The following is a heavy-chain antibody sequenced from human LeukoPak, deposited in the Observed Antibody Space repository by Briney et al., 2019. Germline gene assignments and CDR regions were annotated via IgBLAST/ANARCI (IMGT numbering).Heavy chain of an antibody. CDR3: ARPTSSGSINS. J-gene: IGHJ4*02. Sequence: WVSFITGSGVTTSYADSVKGLFPISKDSAKHSLFLQMNSLRAEDTAVYYCARPTSSGSINSWGQGTLVTVSS. V-gene: IGHV3-48*01. CDR2: ITGSGVTT. D-gene: IGHD6-19*01.